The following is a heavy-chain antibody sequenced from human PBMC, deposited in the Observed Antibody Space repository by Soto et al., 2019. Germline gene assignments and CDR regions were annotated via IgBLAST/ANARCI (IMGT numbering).Heavy chain of an antibody. CDR1: GGTFSSYA. Sequence: GSSVKVSCKASGGTFSSYAITWVRQAPGQGLEWMGGTIPLFGTPNYAQKFQGRVTITADKSTNTVYMELSSLRSEDTAVYYCARDAVGYQPTIYWGQGTLVNVSS. V-gene: IGHV1-69*06. D-gene: IGHD2-2*01. CDR2: TIPLFGTP. J-gene: IGHJ4*02. CDR3: ARDAVGYQPTIY.